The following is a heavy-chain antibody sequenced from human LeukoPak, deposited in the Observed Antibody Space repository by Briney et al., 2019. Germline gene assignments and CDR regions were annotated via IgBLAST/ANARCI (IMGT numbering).Heavy chain of an antibody. Sequence: GGSLRLSCAASGFTFSSYSMNWVRQAPGKGLEWVSSISSSSSYIYYADSVKGRFTISRDNAKNSLYLQMNSLRAEDTAVYYCARDLESGSSGWFDPWGQGTVVTVSS. V-gene: IGHV3-21*01. D-gene: IGHD1-26*01. CDR3: ARDLESGSSGWFDP. CDR2: ISSSSSYI. J-gene: IGHJ5*02. CDR1: GFTFSSYS.